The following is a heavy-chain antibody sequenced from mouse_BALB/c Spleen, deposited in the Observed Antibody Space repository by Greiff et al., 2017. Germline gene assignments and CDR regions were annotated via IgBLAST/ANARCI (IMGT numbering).Heavy chain of an antibody. CDR2: ISSGGGNT. D-gene: IGHD2-2*01. CDR1: GFTFSSYT. CDR3: ARVYYGYDVGFAY. Sequence: EVMLVESGGGLVKPGGSLKLSCAASGFTFSSYTMSWVRQTPEKRLEWVATISSGGGNTYYPDSVKGRFTISRDNAKNNLYLQMSSLRSEDTALYYCARVYYGYDVGFAYWGQGTLVTVSA. J-gene: IGHJ3*01. V-gene: IGHV5-9*03.